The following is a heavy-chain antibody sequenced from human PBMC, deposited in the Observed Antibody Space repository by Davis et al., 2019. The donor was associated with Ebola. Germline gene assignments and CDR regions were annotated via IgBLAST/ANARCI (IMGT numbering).Heavy chain of an antibody. V-gene: IGHV4-4*02. CDR3: ARRGELLRSAFDY. J-gene: IGHJ4*02. Sequence: MPSETLSLTCAVSGGSISSSNWWSWVRQPPGKGLEWIGEIYHSGSTNYNPSHKSRVTISVDTSKNQFSLKLSSVTAADTALYYCARRGELLRSAFDYWGQGTLVTVSS. D-gene: IGHD1-26*01. CDR2: IYHSGST. CDR1: GGSISSSNW.